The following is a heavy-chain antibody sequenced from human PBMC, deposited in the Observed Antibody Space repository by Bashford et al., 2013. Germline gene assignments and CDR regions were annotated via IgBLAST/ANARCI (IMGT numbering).Heavy chain of an antibody. V-gene: IGHV4-59*12. Sequence: RQPPGRDWSGLGISITVGSTNYNPSLKSRVTMALGTSNNQFSLKLSSVTAADTAVYYCARVVVVPAANNWFDPWGQGTLVTVSS. D-gene: IGHD2-2*01. J-gene: IGHJ5*02. CDR3: ARVVVVPAANNWFDP. CDR2: SITVGST.